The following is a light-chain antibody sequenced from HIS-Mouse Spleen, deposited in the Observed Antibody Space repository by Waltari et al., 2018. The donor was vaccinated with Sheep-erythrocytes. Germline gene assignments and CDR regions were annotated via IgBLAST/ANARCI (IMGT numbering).Light chain of an antibody. Sequence: QSAMTQPRSVSGSPGQSVTIPCTGTSSDVGGYNYVSWYQQHPAKAPKLMIYEGSKRTSGVSNRCSGSKSGNTASLTISGLQAEDEADYYCCSYAGSSTLVFGGGTKLTVL. J-gene: IGLJ2*01. V-gene: IGLV2-11*01. CDR3: CSYAGSSTLV. CDR1: SSDVGGYNY. CDR2: EGS.